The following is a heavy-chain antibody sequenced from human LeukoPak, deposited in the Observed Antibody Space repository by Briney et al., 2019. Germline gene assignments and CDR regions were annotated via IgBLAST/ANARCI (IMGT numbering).Heavy chain of an antibody. D-gene: IGHD5-12*01. CDR3: ARVVNGYDLDYYYYYMDV. CDR1: GGSISSYY. V-gene: IGHV4-59*01. Sequence: ASETLSLTCTVSGGSISSYYWSQIRQPPGKGLEWIGYIYYSGSTNYNPSLKSRVTISVDTSKNQFSLKLSSVTAADTAVYYCARVVNGYDLDYYYYYMDVWGKGTTVTVSS. J-gene: IGHJ6*03. CDR2: IYYSGST.